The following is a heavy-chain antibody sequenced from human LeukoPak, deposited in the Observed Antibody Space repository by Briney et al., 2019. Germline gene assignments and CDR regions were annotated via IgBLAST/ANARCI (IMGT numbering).Heavy chain of an antibody. D-gene: IGHD5-18*01. Sequence: SETLSLTCAVYGGSFSGYYWSWIRQPPGEGLEWIGEINHSGSTNYNPSLKSRVTISVDTSKNQFSLKLSSVTAADTAVYYCARAGRGIQLWYFDYWGQGTLVTVSS. CDR1: GGSFSGYY. J-gene: IGHJ4*02. V-gene: IGHV4-34*01. CDR2: INHSGST. CDR3: ARAGRGIQLWYFDY.